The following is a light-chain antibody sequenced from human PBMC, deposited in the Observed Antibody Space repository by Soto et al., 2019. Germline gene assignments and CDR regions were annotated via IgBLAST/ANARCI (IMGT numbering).Light chain of an antibody. Sequence: DIPMTQSPSSLSASVGDRVTITCRASQDISNYLAWYQQKPGKVPKLLIYAASTLQSGVPSRFSGSGSGTDFTLTISSLLPEDVATYYCQKYSSAPPFTFGPGTKVDIK. V-gene: IGKV1-27*01. CDR3: QKYSSAPPFT. J-gene: IGKJ3*01. CDR1: QDISNY. CDR2: AAS.